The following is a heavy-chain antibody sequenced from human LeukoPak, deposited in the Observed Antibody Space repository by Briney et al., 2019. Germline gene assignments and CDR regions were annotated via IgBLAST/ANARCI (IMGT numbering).Heavy chain of an antibody. D-gene: IGHD3-10*01. CDR2: IYYSGST. V-gene: IGHV4-59*01. CDR1: GGSISSYY. CDR3: ARAHLGKGSYYYYYMDV. Sequence: PSETLSLTCTVSGGSISSYYWSWIRQPPGKGLEWIGYIYYSGSTNYNPSLKSLVTISVDTSKNQFSLKLSSLAAADTAVYYCARAHLGKGSYYYYYMDVWGKGATVTVSS. J-gene: IGHJ6*03.